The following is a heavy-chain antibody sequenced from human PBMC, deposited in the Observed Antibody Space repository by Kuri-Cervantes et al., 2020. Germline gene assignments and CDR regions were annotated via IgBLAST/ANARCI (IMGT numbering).Heavy chain of an antibody. Sequence: GESLKISCAASGFSFSAYWMHWVRQPPGKGLVWVSRIYADGSRTTYADSVKGRFTISGDNAKNTLFLQMNSLRVEDTAVYYCARSGTGGAFDYWGQGTLVTVSS. D-gene: IGHD1-1*01. J-gene: IGHJ4*02. CDR3: ARSGTGGAFDY. V-gene: IGHV3-74*01. CDR2: IYADGSRT. CDR1: GFSFSAYW.